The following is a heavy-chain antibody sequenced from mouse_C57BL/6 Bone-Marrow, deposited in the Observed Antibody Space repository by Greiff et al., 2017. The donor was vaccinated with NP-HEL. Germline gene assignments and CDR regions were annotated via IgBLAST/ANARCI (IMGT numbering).Heavy chain of an antibody. V-gene: IGHV2-2*01. D-gene: IGHD2-5*01. J-gene: IGHJ3*01. Sequence: QVQLKESGPGLVQPSQSLSITCTVSGFSLTSYGVHWVRQSPGKGLEWLGVIWSGGSTDYNGAFISRLSISKDNSKSQVFFKMNSLHADDTAIYYCARGDYINYGGDWFAYWGQGTLVTVSA. CDR3: ARGDYINYGGDWFAY. CDR2: IWSGGST. CDR1: GFSLTSYG.